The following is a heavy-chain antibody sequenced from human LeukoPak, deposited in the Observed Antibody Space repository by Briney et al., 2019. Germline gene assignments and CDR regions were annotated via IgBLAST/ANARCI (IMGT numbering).Heavy chain of an antibody. CDR2: ISGSGDST. CDR1: GFTFSSYA. CDR3: ATYRQVLLPFES. Sequence: GGSLRLSCAASGFTFSSYAMSWVRQAPGKGLEWVSAISGSGDSTYYADSVKGRFTISRDNSKNTLYLQMNSLRAEDTAVYYCATYRQVLLPFESWGQGTLVTVSS. J-gene: IGHJ4*02. V-gene: IGHV3-23*01. D-gene: IGHD2-8*02.